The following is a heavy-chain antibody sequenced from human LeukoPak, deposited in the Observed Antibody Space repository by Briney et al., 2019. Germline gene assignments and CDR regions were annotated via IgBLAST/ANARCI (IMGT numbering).Heavy chain of an antibody. J-gene: IGHJ4*02. Sequence: NPSENLSFTCTGSGDSISSFYWSWIRQPPGKALEWVGYIYNSGSTNYKPSLKSRLSISVDTSKNEFSLKLSSVTPADTAVYYCARGPSGSYSRWFDYWGQGTLVTVSS. CDR3: ARGPSGSYSRWFDY. D-gene: IGHD1-26*01. CDR2: IYNSGST. CDR1: GDSISSFY. V-gene: IGHV4-59*01.